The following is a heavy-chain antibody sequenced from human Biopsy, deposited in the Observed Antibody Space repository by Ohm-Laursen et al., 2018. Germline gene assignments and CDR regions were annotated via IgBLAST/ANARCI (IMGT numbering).Heavy chain of an antibody. J-gene: IGHJ5*02. Sequence: SQTLSLTCTVSGGSISSGGSYWSWIRQRPGKGLEWIGYIFNSANTYYKPFLKNLITISGDTSKNQFTLKLNSVTAADTAVYYCARGDYFDSNGYFWFDPWGQGTLVTVSS. CDR2: IFNSANT. V-gene: IGHV4-31*01. CDR3: ARGDYFDSNGYFWFDP. D-gene: IGHD3-22*01. CDR1: GGSISSGGSY.